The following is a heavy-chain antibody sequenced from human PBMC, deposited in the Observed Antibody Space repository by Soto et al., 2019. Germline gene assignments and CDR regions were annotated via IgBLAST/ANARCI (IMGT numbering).Heavy chain of an antibody. D-gene: IGHD3-22*01. V-gene: IGHV4-34*01. CDR1: GGSFSGYY. Sequence: PSETLSLTCAVYGGSFSGYYRSWIRQPPGKGLEWIGEINHSGSTNYNPSLKSRVTISVDTSKNQFSLKLSSVTAADTAVYYCARGRRNYYDSSGYFPLAFDIWGQGTMVTVSS. J-gene: IGHJ3*02. CDR3: ARGRRNYYDSSGYFPLAFDI. CDR2: INHSGST.